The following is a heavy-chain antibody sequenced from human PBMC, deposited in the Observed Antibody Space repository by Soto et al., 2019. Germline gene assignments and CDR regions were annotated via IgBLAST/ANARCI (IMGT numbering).Heavy chain of an antibody. D-gene: IGHD3-10*01. CDR3: ARGSTTYYYGSGSYQTYYIDY. CDR2: IYYSGST. V-gene: IGHV4-59*12. Sequence: SETLFLTCTVSGGSISSYYWSWIRQPPGKGLEWIGYIYYSGSTNYNPSLKSRVTISVDRSKNQFSLKLSSVTAADTAVYYCARGSTTYYYGSGSYQTYYIDYWGQGPLVTVSS. CDR1: GGSISSYY. J-gene: IGHJ4*02.